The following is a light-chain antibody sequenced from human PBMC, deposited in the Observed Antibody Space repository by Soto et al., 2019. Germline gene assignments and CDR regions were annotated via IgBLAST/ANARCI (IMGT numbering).Light chain of an antibody. CDR3: QQYGSSPWT. CDR1: QSVSSSY. Sequence: EIVLTQSPGTLSLSPGERATLSCRASQSVSSSYLAWYQQKPGQAPRLLIYGASSRATGIPDRFSGSGSGTAFFLTISRLEPEDFAVYYCQQYGSSPWTFGQGTKVEIK. CDR2: GAS. J-gene: IGKJ1*01. V-gene: IGKV3-20*01.